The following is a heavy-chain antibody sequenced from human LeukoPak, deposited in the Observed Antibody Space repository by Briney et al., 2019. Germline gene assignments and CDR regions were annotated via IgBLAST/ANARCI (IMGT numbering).Heavy chain of an antibody. D-gene: IGHD3-22*01. CDR2: IRYDGSKK. V-gene: IGHV3-30*02. CDR1: GFSFSNYG. CDR3: AKGGYKYDSSGHNYFDY. Sequence: GGSLRLSCAASGFSFSNYGMQWVRQAPGKGLEWVAFIRYDGSKKDYTDSVKGRFTISRDNSKNTLFLQTNSLRVEDTAVYYCAKGGYKYDSSGHNYFDYWGQGTLVTVSS. J-gene: IGHJ4*02.